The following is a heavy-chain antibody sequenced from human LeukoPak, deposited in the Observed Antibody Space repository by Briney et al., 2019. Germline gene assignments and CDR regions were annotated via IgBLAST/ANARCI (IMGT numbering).Heavy chain of an antibody. V-gene: IGHV4-59*01. Sequence: PSETLSLTCTVSGGSISSYYWSWIRQPPGKGLEWIGYIYYSGSTNYNPSLKSRVTISVDTSKNQFSLKLSSVTAADTAVYYCARVGEGYYDSIYYYMDVWGKGTTVTVSS. CDR2: IYYSGST. J-gene: IGHJ6*03. CDR1: GGSISSYY. D-gene: IGHD3-22*01. CDR3: ARVGEGYYDSIYYYMDV.